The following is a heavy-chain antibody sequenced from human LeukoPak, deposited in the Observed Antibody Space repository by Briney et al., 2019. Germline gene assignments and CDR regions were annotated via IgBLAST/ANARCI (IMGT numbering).Heavy chain of an antibody. V-gene: IGHV3-23*01. Sequence: GGSLRLSCAASGFTFSSYAMSWVRQVPGKGLEWVSVISGSGDNTYYADSVKGRFTISRDNSKNMLYLQMNSLRAEDTAVFYCAKWKYSNSGIDDYWGQGTLVTVSS. CDR3: AKWKYSNSGIDDY. CDR1: GFTFSSYA. J-gene: IGHJ4*02. D-gene: IGHD6-6*01. CDR2: ISGSGDNT.